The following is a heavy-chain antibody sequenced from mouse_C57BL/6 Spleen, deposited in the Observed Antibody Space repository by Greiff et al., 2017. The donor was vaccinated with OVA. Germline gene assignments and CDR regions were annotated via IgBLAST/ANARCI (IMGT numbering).Heavy chain of an antibody. CDR3: ARALPYDYYAMDY. Sequence: DVHLVESGPGLVKPSQSLSLTCSVTCYSITSGYYWNWIRQFPGNQLEWMGYISYDGSNNYNPSLKNRISITLDTSKNQFFLKLNSVTTEDTATYYCARALPYDYYAMDYWGQGTSVTVSS. V-gene: IGHV3-6*01. CDR1: CYSITSGYY. J-gene: IGHJ4*01. CDR2: ISYDGSN.